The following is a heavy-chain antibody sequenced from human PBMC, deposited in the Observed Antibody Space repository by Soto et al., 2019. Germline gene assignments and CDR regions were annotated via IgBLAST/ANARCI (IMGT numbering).Heavy chain of an antibody. CDR2: IIPILGIA. V-gene: IGHV1-69*04. Sequence: ASVNVSCKASGYTITGYYMHWVRQAPGQGLEWMGRIIPILGIANYAQKFQGRVTITADKSTSTAYMELSSLRSEDTAVYYCARGKTYYDFWSGPTSEYYYYYMDVWGKGTTVTVSS. CDR1: GYTITGYY. J-gene: IGHJ6*03. D-gene: IGHD3-3*01. CDR3: ARGKTYYDFWSGPTSEYYYYYMDV.